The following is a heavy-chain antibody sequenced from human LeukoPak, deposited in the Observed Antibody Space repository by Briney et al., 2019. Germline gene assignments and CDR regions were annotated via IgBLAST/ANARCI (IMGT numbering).Heavy chain of an antibody. V-gene: IGHV4-39*01. CDR1: GGFISSSSYY. CDR3: ARRRYYDSTGYFD. CDR2: IYYSGST. Sequence: SETLSLTCTISGGFISSSSYYWGWIRQPPGKGLEWIGDIYYSGSTYYSPSLKSRVSISVGTSKNQFSLILSSVIAADTALYYCARRRYYDSTGYFDWGQGTQVTVS. D-gene: IGHD3-22*01. J-gene: IGHJ1*01.